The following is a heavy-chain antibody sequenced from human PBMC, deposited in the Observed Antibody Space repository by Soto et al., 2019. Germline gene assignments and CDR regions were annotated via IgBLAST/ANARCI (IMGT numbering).Heavy chain of an antibody. V-gene: IGHV1-8*01. CDR3: ARGNPFNYAGFDV. CDR1: GYTFSDVD. CDR2: MNAKSGDT. Sequence: QAHLEQSGAEVQRPGASVKVSCKASGYTFSDVDIHWLRQASGQGHEWMGWMNAKSGDTFFAQRFQGKFNMTWDTSLSTAYMEVGSLTSDDTAMYYCARGNPFNYAGFDVWGQGTTVAVSS. J-gene: IGHJ6*02. D-gene: IGHD3-16*01.